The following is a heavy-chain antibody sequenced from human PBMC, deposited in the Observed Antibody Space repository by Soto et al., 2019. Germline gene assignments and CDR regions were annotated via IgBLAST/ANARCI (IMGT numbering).Heavy chain of an antibody. Sequence: PGGSLRLSCTASGFTFSSYNMNWVRQAPGKGLEWVSSISSSSNYIYYADSMKGRFTISRDNAKNSLYLQMNSLRAEDTAVYYCARLPYALAPEILDYWGQGTLVTVSS. CDR1: GFTFSSYN. J-gene: IGHJ4*02. D-gene: IGHD3-16*01. V-gene: IGHV3-21*01. CDR2: ISSSSNYI. CDR3: ARLPYALAPEILDY.